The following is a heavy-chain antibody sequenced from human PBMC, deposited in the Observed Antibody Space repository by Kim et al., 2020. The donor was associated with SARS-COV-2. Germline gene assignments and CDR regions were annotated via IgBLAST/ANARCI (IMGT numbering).Heavy chain of an antibody. V-gene: IGHV1-69*01. J-gene: IGHJ4*02. Sequence: KYQGRVTITADESTSTAYMELSSLRSEDTAVYYCARDPPGYSSGWYEGDYWGQGTLVTVSS. CDR3: ARDPPGYSSGWYEGDY. D-gene: IGHD6-19*01.